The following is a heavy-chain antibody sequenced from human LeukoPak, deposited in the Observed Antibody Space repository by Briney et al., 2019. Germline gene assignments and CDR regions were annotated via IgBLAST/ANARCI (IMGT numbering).Heavy chain of an antibody. CDR2: IYYSGST. J-gene: IGHJ4*02. V-gene: IGHV4-59*01. D-gene: IGHD5-24*01. CDR1: GGSISSYY. Sequence: SETLSLTCTVSGGSISSYYWSWIRQPPGKGLEWIGYIYYSGSTNYNPSLKSRVTMSVDTSKNQFSLKLKSVTPADTATYYCTRDRRDGYNYVDVWGQGTLVTVSS. CDR3: TRDRRDGYNYVDV.